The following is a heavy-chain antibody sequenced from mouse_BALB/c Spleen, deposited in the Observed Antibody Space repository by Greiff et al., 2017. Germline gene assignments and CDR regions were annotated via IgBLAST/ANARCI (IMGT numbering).Heavy chain of an antibody. CDR3: TGNSEGDDEAMDY. J-gene: IGHJ4*01. CDR1: GYTFTSYY. Sequence: QVQLQQPGAELVKPGASVTLSCKASGYTFTSYYMYWVKQRPGQGLEWIGGINPSNGGTNFNEKFKSKATLTVDKSSSTAYMQLSSLTSEDSAVYYCTGNSEGDDEAMDYWGQGTSVTVSS. V-gene: IGHV1S81*02. CDR2: INPSNGGT. D-gene: IGHD2-1*01.